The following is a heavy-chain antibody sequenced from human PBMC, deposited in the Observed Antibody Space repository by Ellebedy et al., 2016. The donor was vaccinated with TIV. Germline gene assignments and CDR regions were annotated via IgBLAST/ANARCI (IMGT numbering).Heavy chain of an antibody. J-gene: IGHJ4*02. Sequence: GGSLRLSXAASGFTFSSYTMSWVRQAPGKGLEWVSAIGASGGDTYYAASVKGRFAISRDNSKNTLYLQINTLRADDTAVYYCAKDLRVGGLDYWGQGTLVTVSS. CDR1: GFTFSSYT. CDR3: AKDLRVGGLDY. D-gene: IGHD3-16*01. V-gene: IGHV3-23*01. CDR2: IGASGGDT.